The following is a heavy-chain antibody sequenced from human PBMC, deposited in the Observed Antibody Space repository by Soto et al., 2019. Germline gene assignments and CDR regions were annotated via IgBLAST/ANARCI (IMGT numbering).Heavy chain of an antibody. CDR3: ARLNDYYDSSGYYQTFDP. CDR1: GYSFTSYW. D-gene: IGHD3-22*01. Sequence: GESLKIACKGSGYSFTSYWIGWVRQMPGKGLEWMGIIYPGDSDTRYSPSFQGQVTISADKSISTAYLQWSSLKASDTAMYYCARLNDYYDSSGYYQTFDPLGQGTLLTVSS. J-gene: IGHJ5*02. V-gene: IGHV5-51*01. CDR2: IYPGDSDT.